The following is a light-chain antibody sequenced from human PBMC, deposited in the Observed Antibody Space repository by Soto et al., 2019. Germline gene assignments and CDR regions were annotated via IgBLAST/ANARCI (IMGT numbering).Light chain of an antibody. J-gene: IGKJ1*01. CDR3: HQYNNWPPWT. CDR2: GAS. Sequence: EIVLTQSAGTLSLSPGERATLSCRASQSVSSFYLAWYQQKPGQAPRLRNYGASSRATGIPDRFSGSGSGTEFTLTISCLQSEDYAVYYCHQYNNWPPWTFGQGAKVDIK. V-gene: IGKV3-20*01. CDR1: QSVSSFY.